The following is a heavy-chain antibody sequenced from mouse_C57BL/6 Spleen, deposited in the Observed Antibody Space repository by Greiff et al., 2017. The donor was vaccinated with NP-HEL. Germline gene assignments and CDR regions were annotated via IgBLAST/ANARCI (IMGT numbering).Heavy chain of an antibody. V-gene: IGHV1-80*01. Sequence: VQLQQSGAELVKPGASVKISCKASGYAFSSYWMNWVKQRPGKGLEWIGQIYPGDGDTNYNGKFKGKATLTADKSSSTAYMQLSSLTSEDSAVYFCARSGDYDGAGFAYWGQGTLVTVSA. CDR1: GYAFSSYW. D-gene: IGHD2-4*01. J-gene: IGHJ3*01. CDR3: ARSGDYDGAGFAY. CDR2: IYPGDGDT.